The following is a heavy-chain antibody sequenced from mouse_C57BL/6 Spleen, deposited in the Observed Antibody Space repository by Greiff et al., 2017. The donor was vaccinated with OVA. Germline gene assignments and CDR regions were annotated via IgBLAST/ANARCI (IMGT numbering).Heavy chain of an antibody. J-gene: IGHJ2*01. Sequence: EVKLVESGPGLVKPSQSLSLTCSVTGYSITSGYYWNWIRQFPGNKLEWMGYISYDGSNNYNPSLKNRISITRDTSKNQFFLKLNSVTTEDTATYYCARAGMYYFDYWGQGTTLTVSS. CDR1: GYSITSGYY. CDR2: ISYDGSN. V-gene: IGHV3-6*01. CDR3: ARAGMYYFDY.